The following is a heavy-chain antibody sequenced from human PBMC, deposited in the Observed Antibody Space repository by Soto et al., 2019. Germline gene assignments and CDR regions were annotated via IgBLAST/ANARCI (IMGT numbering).Heavy chain of an antibody. J-gene: IGHJ4*02. CDR1: GGTFSSYA. D-gene: IGHD3-22*01. CDR2: IIPIFGTA. Sequence: QVQLVQSGAEVKKPGSSVKVSCKASGGTFSSYAISWVRQAPGQGLEWMGGIIPIFGTANYAQKFQGRVTITADESTSTAYMELRSLRSEDTAVYYCASGAYYYDSSGYYSSYWGQGTLVTVPS. V-gene: IGHV1-69*01. CDR3: ASGAYYYDSSGYYSSY.